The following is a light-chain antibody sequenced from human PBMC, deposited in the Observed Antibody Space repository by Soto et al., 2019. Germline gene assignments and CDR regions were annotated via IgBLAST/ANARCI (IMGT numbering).Light chain of an antibody. CDR2: LGS. Sequence: DCVMTQSPLSLPVTPGEPASISCRSSQSLLHTDGNKYLDWFLTKPGQSPQLLIYLGSIRASVDHERFSGSGSGTYFTLKIRRVESEDVGYCYCMQALLTPLTIGQGTRLEMK. V-gene: IGKV2-28*01. CDR3: MQALLTPLT. J-gene: IGKJ5*01. CDR1: QSLLHTDGNKY.